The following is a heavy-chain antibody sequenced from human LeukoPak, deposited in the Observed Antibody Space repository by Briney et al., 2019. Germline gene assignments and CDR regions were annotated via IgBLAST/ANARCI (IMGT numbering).Heavy chain of an antibody. D-gene: IGHD3-10*01. Sequence: ASVKVSCKASGYTFTSYGISWVRQAPGQGLEWMGWISAYKGNTNYAQKLQGRVTMTTDTSTSTAYMELRSLRSDDTAVYYCARDQTAHYYGSGSLGIDYWGQGTLVTVSS. V-gene: IGHV1-18*01. CDR2: ISAYKGNT. J-gene: IGHJ4*02. CDR3: ARDQTAHYYGSGSLGIDY. CDR1: GYTFTSYG.